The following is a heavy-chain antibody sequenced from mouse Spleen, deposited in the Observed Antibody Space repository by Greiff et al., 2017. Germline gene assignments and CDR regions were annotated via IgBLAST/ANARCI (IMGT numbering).Heavy chain of an antibody. D-gene: IGHD2-4*01. V-gene: IGHV14-2*01. CDR1: GFNIKDYY. CDR3: AYSTTMIRDAY. CDR2: IDPEDGET. J-gene: IGHJ3*01. Sequence: EVQGVESGAELVKPGASVKLSCTASGFNIKDYYMHWVKQRTEQGLEWIGRIDPEDGETKYAPKFQGKATITADTSSNTAYLQLSSLTSEDTAVYYCAYSTTMIRDAYWGQGTLVTVSA.